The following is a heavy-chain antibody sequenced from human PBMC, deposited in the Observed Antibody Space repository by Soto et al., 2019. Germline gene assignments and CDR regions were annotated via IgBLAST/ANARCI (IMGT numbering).Heavy chain of an antibody. CDR1: GFSLSTRGVC. J-gene: IGHJ4*02. V-gene: IGHV2-70*01. D-gene: IGHD5-18*01. Sequence: GSGPTLVNPTQTLTLTCTFSGFSLSTRGVCVSWIRQPPRKALEWLALIDWDDDTYYSTSLKTRLTISKDTSKNQVVLRMTNMDPVDTATYFCARYSFGSTGLDSWGQGTLVTVSS. CDR2: IDWDDDT. CDR3: ARYSFGSTGLDS.